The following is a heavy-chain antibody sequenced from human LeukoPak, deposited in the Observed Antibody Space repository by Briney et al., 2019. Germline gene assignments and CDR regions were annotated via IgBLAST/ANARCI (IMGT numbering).Heavy chain of an antibody. CDR2: MNPNSGKT. J-gene: IGHJ4*02. CDR3: ARDYYDSSGYLFFDY. CDR1: GGTFSSYA. D-gene: IGHD3-22*01. Sequence: VASVKVSCKASGGTFSSYAISWVRQAPGQGLEWMGWMNPNSGKTGYAQKFQGRVTMTRNTFMSTAHLELSGLRSEDTAVYYCARDYYDSSGYLFFDYWGQGTLVTVSS. V-gene: IGHV1-8*02.